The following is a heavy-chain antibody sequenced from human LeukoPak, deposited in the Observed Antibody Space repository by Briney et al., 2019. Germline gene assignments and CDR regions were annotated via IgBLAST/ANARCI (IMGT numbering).Heavy chain of an antibody. V-gene: IGHV3-7*04. CDR2: IKQDGSEK. J-gene: IGHJ4*02. CDR1: GFTFSRYW. D-gene: IGHD5-24*01. Sequence: GGSLRLSCAASGFTFSRYWMSWVRQAPRKGLEWVANIKQDGSEKYYVDSVKGRFTISRDNAKNSLYLQMNSLRAEDTAIYYCTRVGYIDEGIDYWGQGTLVTVSS. CDR3: TRVGYIDEGIDY.